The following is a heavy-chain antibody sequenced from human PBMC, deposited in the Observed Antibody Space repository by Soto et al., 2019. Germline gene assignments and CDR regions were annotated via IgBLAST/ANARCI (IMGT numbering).Heavy chain of an antibody. J-gene: IGHJ6*02. CDR3: ARDHGLDYYGMDV. V-gene: IGHV1-69*13. CDR1: GGTFSSYA. CDR2: IIPIFGTA. Sequence: GASVKVSCKASGGTFSSYAISWVRQAPGQGLEWMGGIIPIFGTANYAQKFQGRVTITADESTSTAYMELSSVTAADTAVYYCARDHGLDYYGMDVWGQGTTVTVSS.